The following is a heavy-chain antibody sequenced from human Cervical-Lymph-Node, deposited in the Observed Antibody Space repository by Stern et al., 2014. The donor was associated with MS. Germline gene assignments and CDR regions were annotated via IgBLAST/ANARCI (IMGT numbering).Heavy chain of an antibody. D-gene: IGHD3-22*01. CDR2: SNPIFGTA. Sequence: VQPVASGAAVKKPGSSAKVSCKAYGGTFSSYAINWVRQALGQGLKWMGGSNPIFGTAKSEQKVQGSVKIHADDSTSAAYMEMGSLRSEDTAVYYCARGYDSSGYYLGYYGMDVWGQGTTVTVSS. CDR3: ARGYDSSGYYLGYYGMDV. V-gene: IGHV1-69*01. J-gene: IGHJ6*02. CDR1: GGTFSSYA.